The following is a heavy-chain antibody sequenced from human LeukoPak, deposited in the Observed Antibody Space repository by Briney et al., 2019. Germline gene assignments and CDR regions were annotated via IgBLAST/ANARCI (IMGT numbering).Heavy chain of an antibody. D-gene: IGHD6-19*01. CDR2: VNTNTGNP. Sequence: ASVKVSCKASGGTFSSYAISWVRQAPGQGLEWMGWVNTNTGNPTYAQGFTGRFVFSLDTSVSTAYLQISSLKAEDTAVYYCARDFGSSGFDYWGQGTLVTVSS. CDR3: ARDFGSSGFDY. CDR1: GGTFSSYA. V-gene: IGHV7-4-1*02. J-gene: IGHJ4*02.